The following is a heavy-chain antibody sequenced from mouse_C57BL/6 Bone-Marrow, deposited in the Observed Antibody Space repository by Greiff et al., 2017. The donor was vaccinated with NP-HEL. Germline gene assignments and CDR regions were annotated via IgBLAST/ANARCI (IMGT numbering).Heavy chain of an antibody. CDR3: ARLITTVVPYAMDY. CDR2: IWSGGST. CDR1: GFSLTSYG. D-gene: IGHD1-1*01. Sequence: QVQLKQSGPGLVQPSQSLSITCTVSGFSLTSYGVHWVRQSPGKGLVWLGVIWSGGSTDYNAAFIYSLSISKDNYKSQVFFKMNSLQADDTAIYYCARLITTVVPYAMDYWGQGTSVTVSS. V-gene: IGHV2-2*01. J-gene: IGHJ4*01.